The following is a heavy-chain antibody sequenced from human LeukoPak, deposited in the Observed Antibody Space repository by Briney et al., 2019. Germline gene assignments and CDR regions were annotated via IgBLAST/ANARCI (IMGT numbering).Heavy chain of an antibody. CDR3: ARRGLRASYDY. CDR2: IYYSGST. J-gene: IGHJ4*02. D-gene: IGHD1-26*01. CDR1: GGSISSSSYY. Sequence: SETLSLTCTVSGGSISSSSYYWGWIRQPPGKGLEWIGSIYYSGSTYYNPSLKSRVTISVDTSKNQFSLKLSSVTAADTAVYYCARRGLRASYDYWGQGTLVTVSS. V-gene: IGHV4-39*01.